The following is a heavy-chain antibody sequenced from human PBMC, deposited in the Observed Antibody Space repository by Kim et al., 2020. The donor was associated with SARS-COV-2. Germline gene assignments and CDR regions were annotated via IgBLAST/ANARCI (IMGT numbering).Heavy chain of an antibody. CDR1: GGSISSSSYY. CDR2: IYYSGST. J-gene: IGHJ3*02. Sequence: SETLSLTCTVSGGSISSSSYYWGWIRQPPGKGLEWIGSIYYSGSTYYNPSLKSRVTISVDTSKNQFSLKLSSVTAADTAVYYCARLHDYYDILTGYRAFDIWGQGTMVTVSS. V-gene: IGHV4-39*01. CDR3: ARLHDYYDILTGYRAFDI. D-gene: IGHD3-9*01.